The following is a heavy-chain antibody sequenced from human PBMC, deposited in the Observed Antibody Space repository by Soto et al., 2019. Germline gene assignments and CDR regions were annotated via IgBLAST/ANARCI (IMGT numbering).Heavy chain of an antibody. Sequence: EVQLVESGGGLVQPGGSLRLSCAASGFTFSSYDMHWVRQATGKGLEWVSAIGTAGDTYYPGSVKGRFTISRDNSKNTLYMQMNSLRADDTAVYYCAKDLAPFDYWGQGTLVTVSS. CDR1: GFTFSSYD. V-gene: IGHV3-13*01. J-gene: IGHJ4*02. CDR2: IGTAGDT. CDR3: AKDLAPFDY.